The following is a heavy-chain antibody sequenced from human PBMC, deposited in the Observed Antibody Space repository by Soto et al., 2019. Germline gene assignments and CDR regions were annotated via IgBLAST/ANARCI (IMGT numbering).Heavy chain of an antibody. V-gene: IGHV1-18*01. CDR2: ISAYNGNT. Sequence: QVQLVQSGAEVKKPGASVKVSCKASGYTFTSYGMSWVRQAPGQGLEWMGWISAYNGNTNSAQKVQGRVTMTTATSTSTAYMELRSLRSDDTAVYYCASLIRGVMHFDYWGQGTLVTVSS. D-gene: IGHD3-10*01. CDR1: GYTFTSYG. J-gene: IGHJ4*02. CDR3: ASLIRGVMHFDY.